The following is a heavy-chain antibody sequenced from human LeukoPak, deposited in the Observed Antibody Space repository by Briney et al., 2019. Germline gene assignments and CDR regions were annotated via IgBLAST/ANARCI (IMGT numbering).Heavy chain of an antibody. CDR1: GGSISSSSYY. V-gene: IGHV4-39*01. CDR2: IYYSGST. CDR3: ASHTSGYPFDY. J-gene: IGHJ4*02. D-gene: IGHD3-22*01. Sequence: SSETLSLTCTVPGGSISSSSYYWGWIRQPPGKGLEWIGSIYYSGSTYYNPSLKSRVTISVDTSKNQFSLKLSSVTAADTAVYYCASHTSGYPFDYWGQGTLVTVSS.